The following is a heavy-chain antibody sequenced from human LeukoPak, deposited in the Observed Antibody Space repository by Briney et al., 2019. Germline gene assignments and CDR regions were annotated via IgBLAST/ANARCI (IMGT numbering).Heavy chain of an antibody. CDR2: IYTSGST. CDR3: ARLIDIAVAGTSGSYYLGKWFDP. J-gene: IGHJ5*02. CDR1: GGSFSGYY. V-gene: IGHV4-59*10. Sequence: SETLSLTCAVYGGSFSGYYWSWIRQPPGKGLEWIGRIYTSGSTNYNPSLKSRVTMSVDTSKNQFSLKLSSVTAADTAVYYCARLIDIAVAGTSGSYYLGKWFDPWGQGTLVTVSS. D-gene: IGHD6-19*01.